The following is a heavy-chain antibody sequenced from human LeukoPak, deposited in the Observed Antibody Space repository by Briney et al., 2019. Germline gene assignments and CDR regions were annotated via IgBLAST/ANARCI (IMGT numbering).Heavy chain of an antibody. D-gene: IGHD3-10*01. CDR2: ISTSSDYI. V-gene: IGHV3-21*01. CDR3: VRERFHGSGAPKFAH. CDR1: GFTFSSYE. J-gene: IGHJ4*02. Sequence: PGGSLRLSCAASGFTFSSYEMNWVRQAPGKGLEWVSCISTSSDYIYYAASVKGRVTISRDKAKKSLYLQMNRLRVEDTAVYYCVRERFHGSGAPKFAHWGQGILVTVSS.